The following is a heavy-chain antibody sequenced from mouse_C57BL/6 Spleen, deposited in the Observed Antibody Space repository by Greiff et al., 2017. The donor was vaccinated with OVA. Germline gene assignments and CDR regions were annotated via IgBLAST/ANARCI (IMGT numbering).Heavy chain of an antibody. J-gene: IGHJ2*01. CDR1: GFTFSSYT. CDR3: ASQSYYYFDY. D-gene: IGHD1-1*01. V-gene: IGHV5-9*01. CDR2: ISGGGGNT. Sequence: EVMLVESGGGLVKPGGSLKLSCAASGFTFSSYTMSWVRQTPEKRLEWVATISGGGGNTYYPDSVKGRFTISRDNAKNTLYLQMSSLRSEDTALYYCASQSYYYFDYWGQGTTLTVSS.